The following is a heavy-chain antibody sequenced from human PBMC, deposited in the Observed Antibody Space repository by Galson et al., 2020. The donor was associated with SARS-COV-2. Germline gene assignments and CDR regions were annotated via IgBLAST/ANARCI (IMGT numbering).Heavy chain of an antibody. Sequence: PSATLSLTCTVPGGSISSSSYYWGWIRQPPGQGLAWIGSISYIGSTYYNTTLKSRVTISVDTSKNQFSLKLSSVTAADTAVYYCASLSSSSGGWFDPWGQGTLVTVSS. CDR2: ISYIGST. V-gene: IGHV4-39*01. CDR1: GGSISSSSYY. CDR3: ASLSSSSGGWFDP. J-gene: IGHJ5*02. D-gene: IGHD6-6*01.